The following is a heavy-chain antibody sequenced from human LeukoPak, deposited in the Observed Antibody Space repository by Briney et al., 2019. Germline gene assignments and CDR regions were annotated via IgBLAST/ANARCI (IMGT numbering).Heavy chain of an antibody. CDR1: GGFIQCYY. CDR3: ARHGCRTNTCSLAYSWTIA. V-gene: IGHV4-59*08. J-gene: IGHJ5*02. CDR2: ISYSGSI. D-gene: IGHD1-1*01. Sequence: PSETLSLTCTASGGFIQCYYWSWIRQPPGKELEWIGYISYSGSINYNPSLKSRVTISVDTSKNQFSLRLTSVTAADTAVYYCARHGCRTNTCSLAYSWTIAWGQGILVTVSS.